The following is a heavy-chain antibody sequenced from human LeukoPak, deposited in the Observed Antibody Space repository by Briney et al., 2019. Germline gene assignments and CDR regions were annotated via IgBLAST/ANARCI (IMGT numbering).Heavy chain of an antibody. Sequence: GGSLRLSCAASGFTFSSYGMHWVRQAPGKGLEWVAFIRYDGSNKYYADSVKGRFTISRDNSKNTLYLQMNSLRAEDTAVYYCAKGDLEYSGPDIWGQGTMVTVSS. J-gene: IGHJ3*02. D-gene: IGHD6-6*01. V-gene: IGHV3-30*02. CDR1: GFTFSSYG. CDR3: AKGDLEYSGPDI. CDR2: IRYDGSNK.